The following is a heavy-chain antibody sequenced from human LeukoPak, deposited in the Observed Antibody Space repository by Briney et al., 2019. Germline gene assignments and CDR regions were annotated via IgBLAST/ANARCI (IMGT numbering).Heavy chain of an antibody. Sequence: SETLSLTCTVSGGSISSYYWSWIRQPAGKGLEWIGRIYTSGSTNYNPSLKSRVTISVDTSKNQFSLKLSSVTAADTAVYYCARGYAYYYGSGSYYNAYYYYYGMDVWGQGTTVTVSS. J-gene: IGHJ6*02. CDR2: IYTSGST. CDR3: ARGYAYYYGSGSYYNAYYYYYGMDV. D-gene: IGHD3-10*01. V-gene: IGHV4-4*07. CDR1: GGSISSYY.